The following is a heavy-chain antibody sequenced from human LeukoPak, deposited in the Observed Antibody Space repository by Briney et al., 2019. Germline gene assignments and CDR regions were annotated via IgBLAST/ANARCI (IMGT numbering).Heavy chain of an antibody. CDR2: ISAYNGNT. D-gene: IGHD4-17*01. CDR3: ARVWETVTLHYYFDY. J-gene: IGHJ4*02. CDR1: GYTFTSYG. V-gene: IGHV1-18*01. Sequence: ASVTVSCKASGYTFTSYGISWVRQAPGQGVEGMGWISAYNGNTNYAQKLQGRVTMTTDTSTSTAYMELRSLRSDDTAVYYCARVWETVTLHYYFDYWGQGTLVTVSS.